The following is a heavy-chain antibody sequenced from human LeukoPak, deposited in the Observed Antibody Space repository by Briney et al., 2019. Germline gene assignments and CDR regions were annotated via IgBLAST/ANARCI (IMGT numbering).Heavy chain of an antibody. Sequence: GGSLRLSCAASGFTFSSYTMSWVRQAPGKGLDWVSSISTSSSYIYYADSVKGRFTISRDNSKNTLYLQMNSLRAEDTAVYYCAKPGGQQLVRVYFQHWGQGTLVTVSS. CDR2: ISTSSSYI. D-gene: IGHD6-13*01. CDR1: GFTFSSYT. J-gene: IGHJ1*01. V-gene: IGHV3-21*01. CDR3: AKPGGQQLVRVYFQH.